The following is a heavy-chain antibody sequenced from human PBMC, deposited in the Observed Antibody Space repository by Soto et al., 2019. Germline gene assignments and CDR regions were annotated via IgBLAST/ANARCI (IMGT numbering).Heavy chain of an antibody. D-gene: IGHD2-15*01. Sequence: QVQLVQSGAEVKKPGSSVKVSCKASGGTFSSYAISWVRQAPGQGLEWMGGIIPIFGTANYAQKFQGRVTITADESTSTAYMELSSLRSEDTAVYYCARVLCSGGSCYSGVTAFDIWCQGTMVTVSS. V-gene: IGHV1-69*12. CDR2: IIPIFGTA. CDR1: GGTFSSYA. J-gene: IGHJ3*02. CDR3: ARVLCSGGSCYSGVTAFDI.